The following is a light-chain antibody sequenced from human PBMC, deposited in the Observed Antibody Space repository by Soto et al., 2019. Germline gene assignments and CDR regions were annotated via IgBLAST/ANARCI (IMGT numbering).Light chain of an antibody. V-gene: IGKV3-15*01. J-gene: IGKJ4*01. CDR3: QHYNNWPPLT. CDR2: DAS. Sequence: EIVMTQSPATLSVSPGDRATLSCRASQSFSSSLAWYQQIPGQAPRLLIYDASTRATGIPARFGGSGSGTEFTLTISSLQSEDFAVYYCQHYNNWPPLTFGGGTQVELK. CDR1: QSFSSS.